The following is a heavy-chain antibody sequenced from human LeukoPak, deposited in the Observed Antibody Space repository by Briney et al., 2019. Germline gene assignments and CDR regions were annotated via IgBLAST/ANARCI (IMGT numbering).Heavy chain of an antibody. CDR1: GFTFNTYT. Sequence: AGGSLRLSCAASGFTFNTYTMNWVRQAPGKGLEWVSYISGSSGIIDYADSVKGRFTISRDNAKNSLYLQMNSLRAEDTAVYYCARDKPPFDYWGQGTLVTVSS. V-gene: IGHV3-21*05. CDR3: ARDKPPFDY. CDR2: ISGSSGII. J-gene: IGHJ4*02.